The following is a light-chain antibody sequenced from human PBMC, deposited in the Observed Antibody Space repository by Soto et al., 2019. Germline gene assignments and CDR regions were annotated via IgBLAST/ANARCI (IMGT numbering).Light chain of an antibody. Sequence: QAVVTQPPSESGTPGQTVTISCSGSSSKIRSNYVYWYQHLPGTAPKLLIYRDNQRTPGVPERFSGSKSGTSASLAISGLRSEDEADYYCAAWDDSLSGWVFGGGTKVTVL. CDR2: RDN. J-gene: IGLJ3*02. CDR3: AAWDDSLSGWV. V-gene: IGLV1-47*01. CDR1: SSKIRSNY.